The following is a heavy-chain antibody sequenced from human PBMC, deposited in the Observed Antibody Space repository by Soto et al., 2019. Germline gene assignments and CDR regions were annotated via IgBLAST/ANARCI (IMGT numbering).Heavy chain of an antibody. CDR2: INHSGST. V-gene: IGHV4-34*01. CDR3: ARALKYGYKWKYIGSYYFDY. D-gene: IGHD1-7*01. Sequence: SETLSLTCAVYGGSFSGYYWSWIRQPPGKGLEWIGEINHSGSTNYNPSLKSRATISVDTSKNQFSLKLSSVTAADTAAYYCARALKYGYKWKYIGSYYFDYWGQGNLVTVSS. J-gene: IGHJ4*02. CDR1: GGSFSGYY.